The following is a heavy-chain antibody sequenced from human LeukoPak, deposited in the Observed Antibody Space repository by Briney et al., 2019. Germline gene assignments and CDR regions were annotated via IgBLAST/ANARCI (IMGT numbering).Heavy chain of an antibody. D-gene: IGHD1-26*01. CDR2: IYYSGST. Sequence: SETLSLTCTVSGGSISSYYWSWIRQPPGKGLEWIGYIYYSGSTNYNPSLKSRVTISVDTSKNQFSLKLSSVTAADTAVYYCARGVGAATIYFDYWGQGTLVTVSS. V-gene: IGHV4-59*01. CDR3: ARGVGAATIYFDY. J-gene: IGHJ4*02. CDR1: GGSISSYY.